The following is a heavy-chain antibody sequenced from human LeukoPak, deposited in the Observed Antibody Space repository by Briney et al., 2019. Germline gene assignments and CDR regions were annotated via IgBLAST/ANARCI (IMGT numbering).Heavy chain of an antibody. CDR3: ARASEREGADYLVGLFDY. D-gene: IGHD2-8*02. CDR1: GLSVSNKY. CDR2: IYSDGRT. J-gene: IGHJ4*02. Sequence: GGSLRLSCAASGLSVSNKYMSWVRQAPGKGLEWVSFIYSDGRTYYTDSVKCRFTISRDNSKNTLYLQMNSLRTENTAMYYAARASEREGADYLVGLFDYWGQGTLVTVSS. V-gene: IGHV3-53*01.